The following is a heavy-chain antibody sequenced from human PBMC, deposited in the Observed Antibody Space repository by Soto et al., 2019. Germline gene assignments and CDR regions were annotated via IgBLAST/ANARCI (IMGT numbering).Heavy chain of an antibody. D-gene: IGHD6-13*01. CDR1: GFTVSSNY. Sequence: EVQLVESGGGLIQPGGSLRLSCAASGFTVSSNYMTWVRQAPGKGLEWVSIIYSGGGTYYADSVKGRFTISRDNSENTLYLHMNGLRAEDTAVYYCARTSAAPGSFYYYGVDVWGQGTTVTVSS. J-gene: IGHJ6*02. CDR2: IYSGGGT. V-gene: IGHV3-53*01. CDR3: ARTSAAPGSFYYYGVDV.